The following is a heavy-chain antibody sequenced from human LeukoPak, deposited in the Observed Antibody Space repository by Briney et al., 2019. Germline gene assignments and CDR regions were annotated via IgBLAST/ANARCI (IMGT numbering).Heavy chain of an antibody. CDR1: GGSIGSGGYY. Sequence: SETLSLTCTVSGGSIGSGGYYWSWIRQPPGKGLEWIGYIYYSGSTNYNPSLKSRVTISVDTSKNQFSLKLSSVTAADTAVYYCARVGGTNYYYYGMDVWGQGTTVTVSS. V-gene: IGHV4-61*08. D-gene: IGHD1-26*01. CDR2: IYYSGST. J-gene: IGHJ6*02. CDR3: ARVGGTNYYYYGMDV.